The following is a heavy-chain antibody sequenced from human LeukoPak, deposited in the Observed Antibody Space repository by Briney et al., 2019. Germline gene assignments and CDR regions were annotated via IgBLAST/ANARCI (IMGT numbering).Heavy chain of an antibody. CDR2: ISYDGSNK. CDR1: GFTFSSYG. J-gene: IGHJ4*02. D-gene: IGHD3-10*01. CDR3: AKQATYYYGSGLSGFDY. Sequence: GGSLRLSCAASGFTFSSYGMLGVRQAPGKGLEWVAVISYDGSNKYYADSVKGRFTISRDNSKNTLYLQMNSLRAEDTAVYYCAKQATYYYGSGLSGFDYWGQGTLVTVSS. V-gene: IGHV3-30*18.